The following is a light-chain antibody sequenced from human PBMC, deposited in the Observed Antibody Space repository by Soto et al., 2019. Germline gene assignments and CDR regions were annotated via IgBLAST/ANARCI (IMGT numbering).Light chain of an antibody. CDR1: QSVSGS. J-gene: IGKJ1*01. CDR3: QQYNNGPRT. V-gene: IGKV3-15*01. CDR2: GAS. Sequence: EIVMTQSPATLSVSPGERASLSCRASQSVSGSLAWYQQKPGQAPRLLIYGASTRATGIPARFSGSGSGTEFTLTISSLQSEDFAVYYCQQYNNGPRTFGQGTKVEIK.